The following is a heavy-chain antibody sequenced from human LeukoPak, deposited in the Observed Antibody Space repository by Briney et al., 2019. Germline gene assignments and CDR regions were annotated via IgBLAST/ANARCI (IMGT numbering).Heavy chain of an antibody. D-gene: IGHD4-17*01. CDR3: AREDSGDYATKTFDL. Sequence: GGSLRLSCAASGFTFSRYSMSWVRQAPGKGLESVSSISSSSSFIYYADSVKGRFTISRDNAKNSLYLQMTSLRAEDTAVYYCAREDSGDYATKTFDLWGRGTLVTVSS. J-gene: IGHJ2*01. V-gene: IGHV3-21*01. CDR2: ISSSSSFI. CDR1: GFTFSRYS.